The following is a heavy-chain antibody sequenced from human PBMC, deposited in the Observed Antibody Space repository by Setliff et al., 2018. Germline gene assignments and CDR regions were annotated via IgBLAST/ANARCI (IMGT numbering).Heavy chain of an antibody. CDR2: VFVDGST. D-gene: IGHD3-22*01. V-gene: IGHV4-4*07. CDR1: GDSISTYY. J-gene: IGHJ5*02. CDR3: ARDTSSDWAAWFDP. Sequence: PSETLSLICTVSGDSISTYYWSWIRRPAGKGLEWIGRVFVDGSTNYNPSLKSRVTMSVDTSKNQFSLKLTSVTAADTAIYYCARDTSSDWAAWFDPWSQGILVTVSS.